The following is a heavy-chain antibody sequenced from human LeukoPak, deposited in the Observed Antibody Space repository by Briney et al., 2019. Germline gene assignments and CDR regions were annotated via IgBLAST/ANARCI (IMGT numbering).Heavy chain of an antibody. Sequence: SETLSLTCTVSGGSISSSSYYWGWIRQPPGKGLEWIGYIYYSGSTYYNPSLKSRVTISVDTSKNQFSLKLSSVTAADTAVYYCARDPNSYDSSGYYLRNAFDIWGQGTMVTVSS. D-gene: IGHD3-22*01. CDR3: ARDPNSYDSSGYYLRNAFDI. CDR1: GGSISSSSYY. V-gene: IGHV4-39*07. J-gene: IGHJ3*02. CDR2: IYYSGST.